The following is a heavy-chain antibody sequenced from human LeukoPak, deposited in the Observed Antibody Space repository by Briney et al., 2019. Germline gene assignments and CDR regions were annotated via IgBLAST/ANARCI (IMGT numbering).Heavy chain of an antibody. D-gene: IGHD1-26*01. J-gene: IGHJ4*02. CDR1: GYTFTDYY. Sequence: ASVKVPCKASGYTFTDYYMHWVRQAPGQGLEWMGWINPNSGATNYAQKFQGRVTMTRDTSISTVYMELSRLRSDDTAIFYCARGRYVGELVGYFDYWGQGTLVTVSS. CDR2: INPNSGAT. V-gene: IGHV1-2*02. CDR3: ARGRYVGELVGYFDY.